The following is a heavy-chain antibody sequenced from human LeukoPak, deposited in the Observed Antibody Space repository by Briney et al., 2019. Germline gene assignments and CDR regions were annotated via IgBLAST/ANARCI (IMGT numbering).Heavy chain of an antibody. Sequence: ASVKVSCKASGGTFSSYAISWVRQAPGQGLEWMGWINTNTGNPTYAQGFTGRFVFSLDTSVSTAYLQISSLKAEDTAVYYCARIPGYSSSWYDDAFDIWGQGTMVTVSS. D-gene: IGHD6-13*01. J-gene: IGHJ3*02. V-gene: IGHV7-4-1*02. CDR1: GGTFSSYA. CDR2: INTNTGNP. CDR3: ARIPGYSSSWYDDAFDI.